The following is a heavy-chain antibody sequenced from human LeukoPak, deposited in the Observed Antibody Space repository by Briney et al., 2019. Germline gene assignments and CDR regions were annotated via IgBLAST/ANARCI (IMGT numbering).Heavy chain of an antibody. CDR3: ARSRINYYYYYMGV. J-gene: IGHJ6*03. V-gene: IGHV4-59*13. CDR1: GGSISNYL. CDR2: VYYSGST. Sequence: SETLSLTCSVSGGSISNYLWSWVRQAPGKGLEWIGNVYYSGSTKYNPSLNTRITISVDTSKNQFSLKLNSVTAADTAIYYRARSRINYYYYYMGVWGKGTTVTVSS.